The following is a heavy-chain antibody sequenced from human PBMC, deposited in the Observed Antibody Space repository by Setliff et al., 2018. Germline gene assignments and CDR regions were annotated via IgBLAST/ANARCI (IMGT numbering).Heavy chain of an antibody. CDR3: ARAGPTVTFFRVLVISWWDP. V-gene: IGHV4-38-2*01. D-gene: IGHD3-3*01. CDR1: GYSISSGYY. Sequence: PSETLSLTCAVSGYSISSGYYWGWIRQPPGKGLEWIGSIYYSGSTYYNPSLKGRVTISVDTSKNQFSLKLSSVTAADTATYYCARAGPTVTFFRVLVISWWDPWGQGSLVTVSS. CDR2: IYYSGST. J-gene: IGHJ5*02.